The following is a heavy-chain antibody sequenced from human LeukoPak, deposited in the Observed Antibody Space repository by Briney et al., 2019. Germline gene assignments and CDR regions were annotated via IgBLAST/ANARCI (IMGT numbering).Heavy chain of an antibody. V-gene: IGHV3-21*01. CDR2: ISSTSSSI. CDR3: ARGSGSGHWLIDF. D-gene: IGHD3-9*01. J-gene: IGHJ4*02. Sequence: PGGSLRLSCAASGFTFSTYSMNWVRQAPGKGLEWVSYISSTSSSIYYADSVEGRFTISRDNAKNSLYLQMNSLRVEDTAVYYCARGSGSGHWLIDFWGQGTLVTVSS. CDR1: GFTFSTYS.